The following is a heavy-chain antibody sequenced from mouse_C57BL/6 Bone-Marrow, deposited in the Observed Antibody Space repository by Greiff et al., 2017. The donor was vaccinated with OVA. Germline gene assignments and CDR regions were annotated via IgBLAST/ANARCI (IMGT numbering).Heavy chain of an antibody. V-gene: IGHV10-3*01. CDR3: VREGPYYGSSYPYWYFDV. Sequence: EVHLVESGGGLVQPKGSLKLSCAASGFTFNTYAMHWVRQAPGKGLEWVARIRSKSSNYATYYADSVKDRFTISRDDSQSMLYLQMNNLKTEDTAMYYCVREGPYYGSSYPYWYFDVWGTGTTVNVSS. J-gene: IGHJ1*03. D-gene: IGHD1-1*01. CDR2: IRSKSSNYAT. CDR1: GFTFNTYA.